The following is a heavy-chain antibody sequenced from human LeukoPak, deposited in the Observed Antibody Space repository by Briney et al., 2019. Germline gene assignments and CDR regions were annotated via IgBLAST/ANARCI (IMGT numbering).Heavy chain of an antibody. V-gene: IGHV4-59*01. CDR3: VRSADRVIRGAPPYYYYYMDV. Sequence: PSETLSLTCTVSGGSIGSYYWSWIRQPPEKGLEWIGYGYYSGSTDYIPSLKSRVTISVDTSKNQFSLKLTSVTAADTAVYYCVRSADRVIRGAPPYYYYYMDVWGKGTTVTVSS. CDR1: GGSIGSYY. J-gene: IGHJ6*03. CDR2: GYYSGST. D-gene: IGHD3-10*01.